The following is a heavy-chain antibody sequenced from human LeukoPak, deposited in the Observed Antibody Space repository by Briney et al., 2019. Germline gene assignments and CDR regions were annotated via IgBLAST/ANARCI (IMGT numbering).Heavy chain of an antibody. CDR1: GYNFRAYY. V-gene: IGHV1-2*02. Sequence: ASVKVSCKASGYNFRAYYIHWVRQAPGQGLEWLGYIRPMTGDTNYAQQFQDRVTFSMDTSTATAYMELRSLRSDDTAFYYCGRGVQSFDPWGQGTLVTVSS. J-gene: IGHJ5*02. CDR2: IRPMTGDT. CDR3: GRGVQSFDP.